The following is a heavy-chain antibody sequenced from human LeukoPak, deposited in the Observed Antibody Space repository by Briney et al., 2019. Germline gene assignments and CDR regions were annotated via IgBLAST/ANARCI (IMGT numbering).Heavy chain of an antibody. Sequence: GGSLRLSCAASGFTFSSYAMSGVRQAPGKGLVWVSRISADGYSTTYADSVKGRFTISRDNARNTLYLQMNSLRAEDTAVYYCARDFIVGGTTLGLDIWGQGTMVTVSS. J-gene: IGHJ3*02. D-gene: IGHD1-26*01. CDR2: ISADGYST. CDR1: GFTFSSYA. V-gene: IGHV3-74*01. CDR3: ARDFIVGGTTLGLDI.